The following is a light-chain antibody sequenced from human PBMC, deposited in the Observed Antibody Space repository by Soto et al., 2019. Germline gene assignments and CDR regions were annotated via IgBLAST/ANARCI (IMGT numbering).Light chain of an antibody. J-gene: IGLJ7*01. CDR2: LEGSGSY. Sequence: QSVLTQSASASASLGSSVTLTCTLSSGHSTYIIACHQQQPGKAPRYLMMLEGSGSYNKGSGIPDRFSDSSSGADRYLTISNLQFEAEAYYYCGDWDTNVLVFGRGTQLTVL. CDR1: SGHSTYI. CDR3: GDWDTNVLV. V-gene: IGLV4-60*02.